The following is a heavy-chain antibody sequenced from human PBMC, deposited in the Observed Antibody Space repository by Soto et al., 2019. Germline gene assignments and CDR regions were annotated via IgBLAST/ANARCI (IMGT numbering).Heavy chain of an antibody. D-gene: IGHD6-6*01. Sequence: GESLKISCKGSGYSFTSYWISWVRQMPGKGLEWMGRIDPSDSYTNYSPSFQGHVTISADKSISTAYLQWSSLKASDTAMYYCARRRRQLVNYYYYGMDVWGQGTTVTVSS. CDR1: GYSFTSYW. J-gene: IGHJ6*02. CDR2: IDPSDSYT. CDR3: ARRRRQLVNYYYYGMDV. V-gene: IGHV5-10-1*01.